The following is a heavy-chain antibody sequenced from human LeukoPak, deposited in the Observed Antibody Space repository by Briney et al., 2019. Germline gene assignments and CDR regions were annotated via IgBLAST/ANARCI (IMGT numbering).Heavy chain of an antibody. V-gene: IGHV3-23*01. CDR2: ISDSGNST. CDR3: ARVSRMTFDH. J-gene: IGHJ4*02. D-gene: IGHD2-21*02. Sequence: PGGSLRLSCAVSGFTFSSYDMSWVRQAPGKGLEWVSAISDSGNSTYYADSVKGRFTISRDNSKNTLYLRMNSRRAEDTAIYYCARVSRMTFDHWGQGILVTVSS. CDR1: GFTFSSYD.